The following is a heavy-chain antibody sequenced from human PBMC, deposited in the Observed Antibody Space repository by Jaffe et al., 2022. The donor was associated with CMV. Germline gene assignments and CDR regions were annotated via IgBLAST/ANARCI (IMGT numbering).Heavy chain of an antibody. CDR1: GFAFSASI. CDR3: VRSGGSESYQGYTYSGMDV. J-gene: IGHJ6*02. CDR2: ISRDSTYI. Sequence: EVQLVESGGGLVKPGGSLRLSCAASGFAFSASIMNWVRQTPGRGLEWVSTISRDSTYIYYAASVKGRLTVSRDNAQNSLHLQMNSLRAEDTGIYYCVRSGGSESYQGYTYSGMDVWGQGTTITVSS. V-gene: IGHV3-21*02. D-gene: IGHD3-10*01.